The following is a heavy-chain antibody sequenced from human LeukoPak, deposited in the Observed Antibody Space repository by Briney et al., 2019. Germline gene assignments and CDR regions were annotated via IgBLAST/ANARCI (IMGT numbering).Heavy chain of an antibody. D-gene: IGHD3-22*01. CDR3: ARCFDYYDSSGYYSFNFDY. J-gene: IGHJ4*02. CDR1: GGSINSYY. CDR2: IYYSGST. Sequence: SETLSLTCTVSGGSINSYYWSWIRQPPGKGLEWIGYIYYSGSTSYNPSLKSRVTISVDTSKNQFSLKLSSVTAADTAVYYCARCFDYYDSSGYYSFNFDYWGQGTLVTVSS. V-gene: IGHV4-59*01.